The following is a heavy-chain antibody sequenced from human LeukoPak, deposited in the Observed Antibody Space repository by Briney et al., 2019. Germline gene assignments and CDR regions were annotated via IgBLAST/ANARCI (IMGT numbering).Heavy chain of an antibody. J-gene: IGHJ5*02. CDR3: AREGVDDFWSGPANNWFDP. CDR2: IIPIFGTA. Sequence: SVKVSCKASGGTFSSYAISWVRQAPGQGLEWMGGIIPIFGTANYAQKFQGRVTITADESTSTAYMELSSLRSEDTAVYYCAREGVDDFWSGPANNWFDPWGQGTLVTVSS. CDR1: GGTFSSYA. D-gene: IGHD3-3*01. V-gene: IGHV1-69*13.